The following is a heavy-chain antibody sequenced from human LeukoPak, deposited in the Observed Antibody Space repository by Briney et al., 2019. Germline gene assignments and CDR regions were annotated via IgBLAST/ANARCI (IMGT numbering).Heavy chain of an antibody. CDR2: IYYSGGT. CDR3: ARSATYYYDSSGYYFDY. Sequence: PSETLSLTCTVSGGSISSYYWSWIRQPPGKGLEWIGYIYYSGGTNYNPSLKSRVTISVDTSKNQFSLKLSSVTAADTAVYYCARSATYYYDSSGYYFDYWGQGTLVTVSS. D-gene: IGHD3-22*01. J-gene: IGHJ4*02. V-gene: IGHV4-59*01. CDR1: GGSISSYY.